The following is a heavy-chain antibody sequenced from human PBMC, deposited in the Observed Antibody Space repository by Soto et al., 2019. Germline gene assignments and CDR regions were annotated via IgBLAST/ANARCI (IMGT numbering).Heavy chain of an antibody. J-gene: IGHJ4*02. D-gene: IGHD3-10*01. CDR2: IYYSGST. CDR3: ARDLGDGSGSLGYYFDY. Sequence: SETLSLTCTVSGGSISSGGYYWSWIRQHPGKGLEWIGYIYYSGSTYYNPSLKSRVTISVDTSKNQFSLKLSSVTAADTAVYYCARDLGDGSGSLGYYFDYWGQGTLVTVSS. V-gene: IGHV4-31*03. CDR1: GGSISSGGYY.